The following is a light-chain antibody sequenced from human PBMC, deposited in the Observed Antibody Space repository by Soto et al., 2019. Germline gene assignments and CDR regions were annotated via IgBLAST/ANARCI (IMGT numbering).Light chain of an antibody. CDR3: SSYTSSSTLLYV. V-gene: IGLV2-14*01. J-gene: IGLJ1*01. CDR2: DVS. Sequence: QSALTQPASVSGSPGQSITISCPGTSSDVGGYNYVSWYQQHPGKAPKLMIYDVSNRPSGVSNRFSGSKSGNTASLTISGLQAEDEADYYCSSYTSSSTLLYVFGPGTKLTVL. CDR1: SSDVGGYNY.